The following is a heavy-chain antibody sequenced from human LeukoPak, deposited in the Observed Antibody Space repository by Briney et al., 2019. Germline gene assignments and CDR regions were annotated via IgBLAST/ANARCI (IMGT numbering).Heavy chain of an antibody. CDR3: ARGGSTYFDS. D-gene: IGHD3-16*01. CDR1: GFSFSNYW. J-gene: IGHJ4*01. V-gene: IGHV3-74*01. CDR2: IHSDGGST. Sequence: GGSLRLSCAASGFSFSNYWMHWVRQAPGTGLVWVSRIHSDGGSTYAVSVKGRFTISRDNAKNTLYLQVDTLRGEDTAVYYCARGGSTYFDSWGHGTLVTVSS.